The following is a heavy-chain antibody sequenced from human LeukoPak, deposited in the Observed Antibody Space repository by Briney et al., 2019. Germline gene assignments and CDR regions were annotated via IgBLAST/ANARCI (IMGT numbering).Heavy chain of an antibody. D-gene: IGHD6-13*01. J-gene: IGHJ4*02. V-gene: IGHV1-2*02. CDR3: ARVPGIAAAGTDV. Sequence: ASVKVSCKASGYTFTGYYMHWVRQAPGQALEWMGWINPNSGGTNYAQKFQGRVTMTRDTSISTAYMELSRLRSDDTAVYYCARVPGIAAAGTDVWGQGTLVTVSS. CDR2: INPNSGGT. CDR1: GYTFTGYY.